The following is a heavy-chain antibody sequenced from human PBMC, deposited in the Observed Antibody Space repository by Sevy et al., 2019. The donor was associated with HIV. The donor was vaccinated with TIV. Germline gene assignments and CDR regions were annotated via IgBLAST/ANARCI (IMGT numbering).Heavy chain of an antibody. CDR3: AKDPHIGSYYFDY. J-gene: IGHJ4*02. CDR2: ISYDGSNK. Sequence: GGSLRLSCAASGFTFSSYGMHWVRQAPGKGLEWVAVISYDGSNKYYADSVKGRFTISRDNSKNTLYLQMNSLRAEDTAVYYCAKDPHIGSYYFDYWGQGTLVTVSS. D-gene: IGHD3-10*01. CDR1: GFTFSSYG. V-gene: IGHV3-30*18.